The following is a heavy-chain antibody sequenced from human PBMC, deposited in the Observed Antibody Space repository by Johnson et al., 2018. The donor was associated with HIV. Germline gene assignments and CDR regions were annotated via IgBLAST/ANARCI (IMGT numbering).Heavy chain of an antibody. J-gene: IGHJ3*02. CDR1: GFTFSIYA. D-gene: IGHD3-10*01. CDR2: TSYDGSNK. Sequence: QVQLVESGGGVVQPGRSLRLSCAASGFTFSIYAMHWVRQAPGKGLEWVAVTSYDGSNKYYADSVKGRFTISRDSSKNTLYLQMNSLRAEDTAVYYCARDRVLLWVGESPLDAFYIWGQGTMVTVSS. V-gene: IGHV3-30-3*01. CDR3: ARDRVLLWVGESPLDAFYI.